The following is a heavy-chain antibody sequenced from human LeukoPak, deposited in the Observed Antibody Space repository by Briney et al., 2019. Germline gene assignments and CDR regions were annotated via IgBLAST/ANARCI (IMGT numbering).Heavy chain of an antibody. CDR1: GYTFTSLG. CDR3: ATASLQQLTVPDY. D-gene: IGHD6-13*01. Sequence: ASVTVSCKASGYTFTSLGISWVRPAPGHWLEWMGWIRAYNGNTNYAQKLQGRATMATDPSTSPAYMEPSSLRSDGTAVYFRATASLQQLTVPDYWGQGTPVTVSS. CDR2: IRAYNGNT. V-gene: IGHV1-18*01. J-gene: IGHJ4*02.